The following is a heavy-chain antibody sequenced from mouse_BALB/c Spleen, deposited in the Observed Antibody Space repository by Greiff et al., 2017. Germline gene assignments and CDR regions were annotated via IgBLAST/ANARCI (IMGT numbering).Heavy chain of an antibody. Sequence: EVKLVESGAELVKPGASVKLSCTASGFNIKDTYMHWVKQRPEQGLEWIGRIDPANGNTKYDPKFQGKATITADTSSNTAYLQLSSLTSEDTAVYYCARGGITTRDYWGQGTTLTVSS. D-gene: IGHD2-4*01. CDR1: GFNIKDTY. V-gene: IGHV14-3*02. CDR3: ARGGITTRDY. CDR2: IDPANGNT. J-gene: IGHJ2*01.